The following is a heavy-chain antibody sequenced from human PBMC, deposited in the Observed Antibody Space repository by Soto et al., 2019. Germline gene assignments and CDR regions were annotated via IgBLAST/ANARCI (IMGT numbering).Heavy chain of an antibody. V-gene: IGHV3-21*01. Sequence: GSRRVSCVTACLTFSRVSMNWVRQVPGKGLEWVASISSASSETWYADSVKGRLIISRDNEQNSLFLQMNTLRPEDSAIYYCARVADWGPGTQVT. CDR3: ARVAD. CDR2: ISSASSET. J-gene: IGHJ4*02. CDR1: CLTFSRVS.